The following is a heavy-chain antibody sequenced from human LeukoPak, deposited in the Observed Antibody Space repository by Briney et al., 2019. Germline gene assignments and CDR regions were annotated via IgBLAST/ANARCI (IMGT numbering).Heavy chain of an antibody. D-gene: IGHD3-10*01. CDR2: IYPGDSDT. CDR3: ARATYYYGSGSYPFDY. Sequence: GESLKISCKASGYSFSDYWIGWVRHMPGKGLEWMGIIYPGDSDTRYSPSFQGQVTISADKSISTAYLQWSSLKASDTAMYYCARATYYYGSGSYPFDYWGQGTLVTVSS. CDR1: GYSFSDYW. V-gene: IGHV5-51*01. J-gene: IGHJ4*02.